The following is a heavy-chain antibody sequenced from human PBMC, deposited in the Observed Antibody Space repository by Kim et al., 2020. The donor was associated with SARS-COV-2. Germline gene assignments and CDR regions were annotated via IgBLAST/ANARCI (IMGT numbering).Heavy chain of an antibody. J-gene: IGHJ6*01. D-gene: IGHD3-10*01. Sequence: GGSLRLTCAASGFTFSSCAIHWVRQAPGKGLEWVAVISYDGSNKNYADSVKGRFTISRDNSKNTLYLQMNSLRAEDTALYYCARDPWPRLRGRTYYYYG. CDR2: ISYDGSNK. V-gene: IGHV3-30-3*01. CDR3: ARDPWPRLRGRTYYYYG. CDR1: GFTFSSCA.